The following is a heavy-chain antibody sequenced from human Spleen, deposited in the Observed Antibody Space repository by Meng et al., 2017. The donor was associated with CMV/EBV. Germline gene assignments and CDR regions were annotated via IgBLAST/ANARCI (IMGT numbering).Heavy chain of an antibody. V-gene: IGHV1-18*01. D-gene: IGHD2-2*01. CDR1: GYTFTSYG. J-gene: IGHJ6*02. CDR2: ISAYNGNT. CDR3: ARDLSPSSSLGDFYYYYGMDV. Sequence: ASVKVSCKASGYTFTSYGISWVRQAPGQGLEWMGWISAYNGNTNYAQKLQGRVTMTTDTSTSTAYMELRSLRSDDRAVYYCARDLSPSSSLGDFYYYYGMDVWGHGTTVTVSS.